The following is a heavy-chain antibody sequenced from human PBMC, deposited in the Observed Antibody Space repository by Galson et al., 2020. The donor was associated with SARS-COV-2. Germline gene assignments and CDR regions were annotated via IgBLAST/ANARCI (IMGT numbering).Heavy chain of an antibody. V-gene: IGHV4-59*08. Sequence: ETSETLSLTCTVSGGSISSYYWSWIRQPPGKGLEWIGYIYYSGSTNYNPSLKSRVTISVDTSKNQFSLKLSSVTAADTAVYYCARLHYDILTGYSGHDAFDIWGQGTMVTVSS. CDR3: ARLHYDILTGYSGHDAFDI. CDR1: GGSISSYY. CDR2: IYYSGST. J-gene: IGHJ3*02. D-gene: IGHD3-9*01.